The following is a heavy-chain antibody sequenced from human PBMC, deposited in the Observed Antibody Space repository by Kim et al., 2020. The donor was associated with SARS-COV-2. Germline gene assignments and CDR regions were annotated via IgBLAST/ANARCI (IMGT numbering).Heavy chain of an antibody. V-gene: IGHV4-39*01. Sequence: SETLSLTCTVSGGSISSISYYWGWIRQPPGKGLEWIGSIYYSGSTYYNPSLKSRVTVSVDTSKNQFSLKLSSVTAADTAVYYCARHTRVIIVPTATDYWGQGTLVTASS. CDR3: ARHTRVIIVPTATDY. J-gene: IGHJ4*02. CDR1: GGSISSISYY. CDR2: IYYSGST. D-gene: IGHD2-2*01.